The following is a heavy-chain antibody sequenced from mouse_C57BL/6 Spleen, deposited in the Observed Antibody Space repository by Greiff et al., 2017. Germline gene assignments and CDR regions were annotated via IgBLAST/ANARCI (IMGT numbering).Heavy chain of an antibody. D-gene: IGHD1-2*01. V-gene: IGHV1-26*01. CDR2: INPNNGGT. J-gene: IGHJ3*01. CDR1: GYTFTDYY. Sequence: VQLQQSGPELVKPGASVKISCKASGYTFTDYYMNWVKQSHGKSLEWIGDINPNNGGTSYNQKFKGKATLTVDKSSSTAYMELRSLTSEDSAVYYCARRMGYGLAYWGHGTLVTVAA. CDR3: ARRMGYGLAY.